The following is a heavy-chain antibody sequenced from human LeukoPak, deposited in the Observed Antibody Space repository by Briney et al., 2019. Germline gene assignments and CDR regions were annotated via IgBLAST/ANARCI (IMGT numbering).Heavy chain of an antibody. CDR1: GYTFSNYW. J-gene: IGHJ4*02. CDR3: ARHTDGYNPLDF. Sequence: GESLKISCKGSGYTFSNYWIGWVRQMPGKGLEWMGLIYPGDSRTRYTPSFQGHVTISADKSISSAYLQWSSLQASDTAMYYRARHTDGYNPLDFWGQGTLVTVSS. CDR2: IYPGDSRT. V-gene: IGHV5-51*01. D-gene: IGHD5-24*01.